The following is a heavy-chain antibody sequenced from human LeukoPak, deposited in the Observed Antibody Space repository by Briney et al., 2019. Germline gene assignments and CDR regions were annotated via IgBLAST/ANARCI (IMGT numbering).Heavy chain of an antibody. D-gene: IGHD3-10*01. J-gene: IGHJ4*02. CDR3: GRHRSGSGTYFIDY. Sequence: QTGGSLRLSCVVSGFTFSSYSMIWVRQAPEKGLQWVANMKKDGSETKYVDSVKGRFTISRDNTKNSLYPQMNSLRAEDTAVYYCGRHRSGSGTYFIDYWGQGTLVSVSS. CDR1: GFTFSSYS. CDR2: MKKDGSET. V-gene: IGHV3-7*01.